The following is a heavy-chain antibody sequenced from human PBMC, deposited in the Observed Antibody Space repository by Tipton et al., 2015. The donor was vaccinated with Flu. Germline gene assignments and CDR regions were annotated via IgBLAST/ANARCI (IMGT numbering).Heavy chain of an antibody. D-gene: IGHD3-22*01. CDR1: GFTFSSYW. Sequence: SLRLSCAASGFTFSSYWMHWVRQAPGKGLVWVSRINSDGSSTSYADSVKGRFTISRDNAKNTLYLQMNSLRAEDTAVYYCARPRGITMIHYYYYGMDVWGQGTTVTVSS. V-gene: IGHV3-74*01. CDR3: ARPRGITMIHYYYYGMDV. CDR2: INSDGSST. J-gene: IGHJ6*02.